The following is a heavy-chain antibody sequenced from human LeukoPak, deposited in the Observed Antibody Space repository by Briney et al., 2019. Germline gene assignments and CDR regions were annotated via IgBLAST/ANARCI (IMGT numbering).Heavy chain of an antibody. CDR2: IYYSGST. Sequence: SETLSLTCTVSGGSISSSSYYWGWIRQPPGKGLEWLGSIYYSGSTYYNPSLKSRVTISVDTSKNQSSLKLSSVTAPDTAVYYCAAVVAATQSPYFDYWGQGTLVTVSS. J-gene: IGHJ4*02. CDR1: GGSISSSSYY. D-gene: IGHD2-15*01. CDR3: AAVVAATQSPYFDY. V-gene: IGHV4-39*01.